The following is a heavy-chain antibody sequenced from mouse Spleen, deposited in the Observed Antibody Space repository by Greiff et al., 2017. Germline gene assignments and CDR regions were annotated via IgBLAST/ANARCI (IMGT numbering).Heavy chain of an antibody. Sequence: QVQLKQSGAELVRPGSSVKISCKASGYAFSSYWMNWVKQRPGQGLEWIGQIYPGDGDTNYNEKFKGKATFTADTSSNTAYMQLSSLTTEDSAIYYCARGYSNPYYYAMDYWGQGTSVTVSS. V-gene: IGHV1-80*01. CDR3: ARGYSNPYYYAMDY. CDR1: GYAFSSYW. J-gene: IGHJ4*01. CDR2: IYPGDGDT. D-gene: IGHD2-5*01.